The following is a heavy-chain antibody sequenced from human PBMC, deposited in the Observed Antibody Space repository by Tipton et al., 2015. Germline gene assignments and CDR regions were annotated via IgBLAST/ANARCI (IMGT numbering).Heavy chain of an antibody. CDR1: GYTFTGYG. D-gene: IGHD3-3*01. Sequence: QVQLVQSGAEVKNPGASVKVSCKASGYTFTGYGIAWVRQAPGQGLEWMGWISAYNGHTVYAQKFQDRVTMTTDSSTSTAYMELRSLQSDDTAIYYCAKAHQLVDFWIDPWGQGTLVTVSS. CDR3: AKAHQLVDFWIDP. CDR2: ISAYNGHT. V-gene: IGHV1-18*01. J-gene: IGHJ5*02.